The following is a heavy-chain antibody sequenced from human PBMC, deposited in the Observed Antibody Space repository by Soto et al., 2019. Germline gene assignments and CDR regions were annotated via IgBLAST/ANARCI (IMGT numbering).Heavy chain of an antibody. CDR3: AREKYYDSSGYWNWFDP. D-gene: IGHD3-22*01. CDR2: IYYSGST. J-gene: IGHJ5*02. CDR1: GGSVSSNSYS. Sequence: SETLSLTCAVSGGSVSSNSYSWSWIRQPPGKGLEWIGYIYYSGSTYYNPSLKSRVTISVDTSKNQFSLKLSSVTAADTAVYYCAREKYYDSSGYWNWFDPWGQGTLVTVSS. V-gene: IGHV4-30-4*01.